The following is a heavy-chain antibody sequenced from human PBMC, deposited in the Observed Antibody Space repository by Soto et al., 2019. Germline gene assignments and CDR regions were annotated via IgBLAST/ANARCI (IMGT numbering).Heavy chain of an antibody. J-gene: IGHJ4*02. D-gene: IGHD4-17*01. CDR1: GFSFSSYW. Sequence: RLSCAASGFSFSSYWMHWVRQAPGKGLVWVSRINSDGSSTSYADSVKGRFTISRDNAKNTLYLQMYSLRAEDTAVYYCARDSSDYGDPTPYFDYWGQGTLFTASS. V-gene: IGHV3-74*01. CDR2: INSDGSST. CDR3: ARDSSDYGDPTPYFDY.